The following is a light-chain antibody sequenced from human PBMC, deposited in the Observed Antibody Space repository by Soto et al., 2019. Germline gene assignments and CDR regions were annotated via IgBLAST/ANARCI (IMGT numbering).Light chain of an antibody. CDR2: KAS. J-gene: IGKJ1*01. V-gene: IGKV1-5*03. Sequence: DIQMTQSPSTLSASLGDRVTITCRASQSISTWLAWYQQKPGKAPKLLIYKASNLESGVPSRFSGSGSGTAFTLTISSLQPDDFATYYCQQYVSYGTFGQGTKVEIK. CDR3: QQYVSYGT. CDR1: QSISTW.